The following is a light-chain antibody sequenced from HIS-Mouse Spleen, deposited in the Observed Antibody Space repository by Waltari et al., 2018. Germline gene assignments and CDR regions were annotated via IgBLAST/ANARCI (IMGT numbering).Light chain of an antibody. CDR3: YSTDSSGNHWV. CDR1: NIGSKS. V-gene: IGLV3-21*01. CDR2: DDS. J-gene: IGLJ3*02. Sequence: SYVLTQPPSVSVAPGKTARITCGGNNIGSKSVHWYQQKPGQAPVLVVYDDSDRPSGMPEGFAGSRSVTMATLTISGAQVEDEADYYCYSTDSSGNHWVFGGGTKLTVL.